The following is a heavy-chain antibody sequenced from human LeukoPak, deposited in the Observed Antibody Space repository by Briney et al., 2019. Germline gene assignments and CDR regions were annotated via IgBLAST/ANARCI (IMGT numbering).Heavy chain of an antibody. D-gene: IGHD3-16*01. J-gene: IGHJ4*02. CDR1: GGSISSYY. CDR3: ARDHYGASDY. V-gene: IGHV4-59*01. CDR2: IYYSGST. Sequence: SETLSLTCTVSGGSISSYYWSWIRQPPGKGLEWIGYIYYSGSTNYNPSLKSRVTISVDTYKNQFSLKLSSVTAADTAVYYCARDHYGASDYWGQGTLVTVSS.